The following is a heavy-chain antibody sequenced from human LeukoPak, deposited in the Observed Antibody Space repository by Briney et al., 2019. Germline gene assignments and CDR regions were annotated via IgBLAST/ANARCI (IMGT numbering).Heavy chain of an antibody. J-gene: IGHJ6*03. Sequence: QSGGSLRLSCVVSGFTFSSYGMHWVRQAPGKGLEWVAFVTYDGSKRPYADSVKGRFTISRDNSKNTLYLQMDGLRPEDTAVYYSAKNRRIFGRTLQRHYMDVWGKGTTVAVSS. CDR2: VTYDGSKR. V-gene: IGHV3-30*02. CDR1: GFTFSSYG. CDR3: AKNRRIFGRTLQRHYMDV. D-gene: IGHD3-3*01.